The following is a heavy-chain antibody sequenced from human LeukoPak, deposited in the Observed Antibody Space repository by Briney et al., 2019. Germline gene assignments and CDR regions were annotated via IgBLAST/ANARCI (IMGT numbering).Heavy chain of an antibody. Sequence: SETLSLTCTVSGGSINSYYWSWIRQPPGKGLEWIGYIYYSGSTNYNPSLKSRVTISVDTSKKQFSLKLSSVTAADTAVYYCARGRGRLRFLEWLSRNWFDPWGQGTLVTVSS. V-gene: IGHV4-59*01. CDR2: IYYSGST. J-gene: IGHJ5*02. D-gene: IGHD3-3*01. CDR3: ARGRGRLRFLEWLSRNWFDP. CDR1: GGSINSYY.